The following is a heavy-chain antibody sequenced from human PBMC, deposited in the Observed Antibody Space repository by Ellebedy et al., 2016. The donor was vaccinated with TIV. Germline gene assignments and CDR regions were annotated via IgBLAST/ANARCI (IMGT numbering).Heavy chain of an antibody. D-gene: IGHD3-10*01. CDR1: GFTFSSYW. V-gene: IGHV3-7*01. J-gene: IGHJ6*02. CDR3: ARERMVRGVTYSAYHGMDV. Sequence: GGSLRLXCAVSGFTFSSYWISRVRQAPGQGLEWVANIKQDGSEKYYVDSVKGRFTISRDNAKNSLYLQMNSLRAEDTAVYYCARERMVRGVTYSAYHGMDVWGQGTTVTVSS. CDR2: IKQDGSEK.